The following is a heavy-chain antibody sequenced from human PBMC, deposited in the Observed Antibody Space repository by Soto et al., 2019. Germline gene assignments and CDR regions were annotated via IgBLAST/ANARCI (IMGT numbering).Heavy chain of an antibody. V-gene: IGHV1-24*01. Sequence: ASVKVSCKVSGYTLTELSMHWVRQAPGKGLEWMGGFDPEDGETIYAQKFQGRVTMTEDTSTDTAYMELSSLRSEDTAVYYCATPAEGSRNYDYIWGSYRSAAFDIWGQGTMVTVSS. CDR1: GYTLTELS. CDR3: ATPAEGSRNYDYIWGSYRSAAFDI. CDR2: FDPEDGET. D-gene: IGHD3-16*02. J-gene: IGHJ3*02.